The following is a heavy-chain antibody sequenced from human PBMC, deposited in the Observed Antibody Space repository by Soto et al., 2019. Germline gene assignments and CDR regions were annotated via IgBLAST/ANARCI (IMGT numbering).Heavy chain of an antibody. J-gene: IGHJ6*02. CDR2: INHVGSDT. CDR3: ARTRSFTLRFYYDGLGV. V-gene: IGHV5-51*01. Sequence: GESLKISFQCSGYSFPSYWIGWVRQMPGKDLECMGNINHVGSDTKYRPSFPGQATLSADKPLRAAYLQSTSLRARGTALHFCARTRSFTLRFYYDGLGVWGQGTTVTVSS. D-gene: IGHD6-6*01. CDR1: GYSFPSYW.